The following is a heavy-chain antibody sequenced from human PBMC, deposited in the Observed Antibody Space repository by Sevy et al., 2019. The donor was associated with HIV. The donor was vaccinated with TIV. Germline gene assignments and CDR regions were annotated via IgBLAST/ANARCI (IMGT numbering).Heavy chain of an antibody. V-gene: IGHV3-7*01. CDR1: GFTFSSYW. CDR3: ARELPAPPRWFGELWLYYYGMDV. CDR2: IKQDGSEK. D-gene: IGHD3-10*01. Sequence: GGSLRLSCAASGFTFSSYWMSWVRQAPGKGLEWVANIKQDGSEKYYVDSVKRRFTISRDNAKNSLYLQMNSLRVEDTAVYYCARELPAPPRWFGELWLYYYGMDVWGQGTTVTVSS. J-gene: IGHJ6*02.